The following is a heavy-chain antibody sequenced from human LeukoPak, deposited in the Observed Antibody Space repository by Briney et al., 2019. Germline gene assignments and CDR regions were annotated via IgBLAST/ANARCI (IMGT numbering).Heavy chain of an antibody. J-gene: IGHJ4*02. D-gene: IGHD2-2*01. CDR2: ISGGGGSA. CDR1: GFTFSSYP. CDR3: AARPLMPPRFDY. Sequence: GGSLRLSCAASGFTFSSYPMSWVRQAPAKGLQWVSAISGGGGSAYYADSVKGRFTISRDNSRSTLYLQLNSLRAEDAAIYYCAARPLMPPRFDYWGQGTLVTVSS. V-gene: IGHV3-23*01.